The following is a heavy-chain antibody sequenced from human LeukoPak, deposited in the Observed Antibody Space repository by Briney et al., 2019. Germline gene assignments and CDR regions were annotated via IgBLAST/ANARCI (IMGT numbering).Heavy chain of an antibody. V-gene: IGHV3-66*02. D-gene: IGHD3-3*01. Sequence: PGGSLRLXCAASGFTVSSNYMSWVRQAPGKGLESVSVIYSGGSTYYADSVKGRFTISRDNSKNKLYLQMNSLRAEDTAVYYCARGDGNYDFWSGYYTGFDYWGQGTLVTVSS. J-gene: IGHJ4*02. CDR1: GFTVSSNY. CDR3: ARGDGNYDFWSGYYTGFDY. CDR2: IYSGGST.